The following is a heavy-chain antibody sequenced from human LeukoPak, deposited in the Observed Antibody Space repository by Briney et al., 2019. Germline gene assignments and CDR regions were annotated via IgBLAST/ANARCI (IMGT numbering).Heavy chain of an antibody. D-gene: IGHD5-18*01. V-gene: IGHV3-15*01. CDR1: GFTFSNAW. Sequence: GGSLRLSCAASGFTFSNAWMSWVRQAPGKGLEWVGRIKSKTDGETTDYAAPVKGRFTISRDDSKNTLYLQMNSLKTEDTAVYYCTTGGYSYYWGQGTLVTVSS. CDR3: TTGGYSYY. CDR2: IKSKTDGETT. J-gene: IGHJ4*02.